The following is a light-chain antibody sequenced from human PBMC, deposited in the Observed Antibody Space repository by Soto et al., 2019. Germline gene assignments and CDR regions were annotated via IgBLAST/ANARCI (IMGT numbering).Light chain of an antibody. CDR3: QQYGSSPPT. Sequence: EIVLTQSPGTLSLSPGERATLSCRASQSVSSSYLAWYQQKPGQAPRLLIYGASSRATGIPDMFSGSGSGQDFDLTISRLEPEDFAVYYCQQYGSSPPTFGQGTKVEIK. V-gene: IGKV3-20*01. J-gene: IGKJ1*01. CDR1: QSVSSSY. CDR2: GAS.